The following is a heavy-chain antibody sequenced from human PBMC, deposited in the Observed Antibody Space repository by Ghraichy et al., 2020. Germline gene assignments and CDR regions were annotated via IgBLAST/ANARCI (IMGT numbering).Heavy chain of an antibody. Sequence: GGSLRLSCAVSGFTISTNYMTWVRQAPGKGLEWVSVIYIGGDTYYADSVKGRFAISRDNSKNTLYLQRNSLRAEDTAVYFCARVTGWPQFYDYWGQGTLVTVSS. CDR1: GFTISTNY. D-gene: IGHD6-19*01. V-gene: IGHV3-53*01. CDR3: ARVTGWPQFYDY. J-gene: IGHJ4*02. CDR2: IYIGGDT.